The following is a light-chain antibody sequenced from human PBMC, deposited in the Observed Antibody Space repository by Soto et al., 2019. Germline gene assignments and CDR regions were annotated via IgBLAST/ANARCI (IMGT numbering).Light chain of an antibody. V-gene: IGLV2-14*01. J-gene: IGLJ3*02. CDR3: SSYSVTFARV. CDR2: EVS. Sequence: QSALTQPASVSGSPGQSIIISCTGTSSDVGGYNSVSWYQQHPGKAPKLIIYEVSYRPSGVSNRFSGSKSGNTASLTISGLQAEDEADYYCSSYSVTFARVFGGGTKLTVL. CDR1: SSDVGGYNS.